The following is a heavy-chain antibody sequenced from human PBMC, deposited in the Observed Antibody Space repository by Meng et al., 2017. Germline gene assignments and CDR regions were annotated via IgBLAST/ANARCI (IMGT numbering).Heavy chain of an antibody. Sequence: ASVKVSCKASGYTFTGYYMHWVRQAPGQGLEWMGWINPNSGDTNYAQKFQGRVTMTRDTSISTAYMELSRLRSDDTAVYYCAGASYGYSYGFPQYYFDYWGQGTLVTVSS. D-gene: IGHD5-18*01. V-gene: IGHV1-2*02. CDR1: GYTFTGYY. J-gene: IGHJ4*02. CDR2: INPNSGDT. CDR3: AGASYGYSYGFPQYYFDY.